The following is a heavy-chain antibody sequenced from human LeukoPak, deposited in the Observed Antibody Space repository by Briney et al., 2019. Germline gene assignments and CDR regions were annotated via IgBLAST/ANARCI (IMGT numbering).Heavy chain of an antibody. J-gene: IGHJ4*02. D-gene: IGHD3-16*01. V-gene: IGHV3-7*01. CDR3: VKDRIWGEDYFDY. CDR2: INQDGSEK. Sequence: GGSLRLSCAASGFTFSRYWMTWVRQAPGKGLEWVANINQDGSEKYYVDSVKGRFTISRDNSKNTLFLQMNSLRAEDTAVYYCVKDRIWGEDYFDYWGQGTLVTVSS. CDR1: GFTFSRYW.